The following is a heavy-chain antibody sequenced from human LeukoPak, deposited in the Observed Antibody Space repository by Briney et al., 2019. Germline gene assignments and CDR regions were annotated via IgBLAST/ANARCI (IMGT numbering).Heavy chain of an antibody. V-gene: IGHV3-13*01. CDR3: ARGCYDSSGYSIPYWFDP. CDR1: GFTFSSYD. J-gene: IGHJ5*02. CDR2: IGTAGDT. D-gene: IGHD3-22*01. Sequence: GGSLRLSCAASGFTFSSYDMHWVRQATGKGLEWVSAIGTAGDTYYPGSVKGRFTISRENAKNSLYLQMISLRAGDTAVYYCARGCYDSSGYSIPYWFDPWGQGTLVTVSS.